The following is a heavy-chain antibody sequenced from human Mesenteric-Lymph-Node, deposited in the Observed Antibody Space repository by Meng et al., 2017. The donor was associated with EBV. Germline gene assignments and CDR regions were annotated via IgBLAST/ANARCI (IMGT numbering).Heavy chain of an antibody. D-gene: IGHD3-16*02. CDR2: INHSGFS. CDR3: ARIRSIWGTYQNYYFDS. Sequence: QVQVQQWGAGLLKPSETLYLHCAVDGGSFSGFYWTWIRQAPGRDLEWIGEINHSGFSKYNPSLKSRLNISLDTSKNQVSLTLGSVTAADTAVYYCARIRSIWGTYQNYYFDSWGQGTLVTVSS. J-gene: IGHJ4*02. V-gene: IGHV4-34*01. CDR1: GGSFSGFY.